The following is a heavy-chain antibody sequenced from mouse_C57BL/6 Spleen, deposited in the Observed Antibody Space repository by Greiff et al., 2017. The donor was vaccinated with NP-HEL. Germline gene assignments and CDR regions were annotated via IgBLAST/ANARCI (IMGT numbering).Heavy chain of an antibody. D-gene: IGHD4-1*01. CDR1: GFTFSSYT. CDR3: ARQPNTGTDYFDY. Sequence: EVHLVESGGGLVKPGGSLKLSCAASGFTFSSYTMSWVRQTPEKRLEWVATISGGGGNTYYPDSVKGRFTISRDNAKNTLYLQMSSLRSEDTALYYCARQPNTGTDYFDYWGQGTTLTVSS. J-gene: IGHJ2*01. CDR2: ISGGGGNT. V-gene: IGHV5-9*01.